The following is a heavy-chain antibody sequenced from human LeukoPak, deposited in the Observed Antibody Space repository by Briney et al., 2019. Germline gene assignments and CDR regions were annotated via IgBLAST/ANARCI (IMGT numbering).Heavy chain of an antibody. CDR2: INPNSGGT. CDR3: AKDRQYQLLYPSNNWFDP. V-gene: IGHV1-2*02. D-gene: IGHD2-2*02. Sequence: RASVKVSCKASGYTFTGYYMHWVRQAPGQGLEWMGWINPNSGGTNYAQKFQGRVTMTRDTSISTAYMELSRLRSDDTAVYYCAKDRQYQLLYPSNNWFDPWGQGTLVTVSS. CDR1: GYTFTGYY. J-gene: IGHJ5*02.